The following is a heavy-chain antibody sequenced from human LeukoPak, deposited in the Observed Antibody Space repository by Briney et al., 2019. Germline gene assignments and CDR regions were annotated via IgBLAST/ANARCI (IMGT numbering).Heavy chain of an antibody. CDR2: INSDGSST. CDR3: AKDWGYSTSQGYYFDY. J-gene: IGHJ4*02. V-gene: IGHV3-74*01. CDR1: GFTFSSYW. Sequence: TGGSLRLSCAASGFTFSSYWMHWVRQAPGKGLVWVSRINSDGSSTTYADSVKGRFTISRDNAKNTLYLQMNSLRAEDTAVYYCAKDWGYSTSQGYYFDYWGQGTVVTVSS. D-gene: IGHD6-13*01.